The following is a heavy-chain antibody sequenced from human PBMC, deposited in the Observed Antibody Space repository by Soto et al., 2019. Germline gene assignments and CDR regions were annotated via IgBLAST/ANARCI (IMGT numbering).Heavy chain of an antibody. CDR2: ISGSGGST. Sequence: PGGSLRLSCAASGFTFSSYAMSWVRQAPGKGLEWVSAISGSGGSTYYADSVKGRFTISRDNSKNTLYLQMNSLRAEDTAVYYCAKDLGDNWNEVPYFDYWGQGTLVTVSS. D-gene: IGHD1-20*01. CDR3: AKDLGDNWNEVPYFDY. J-gene: IGHJ4*02. CDR1: GFTFSSYA. V-gene: IGHV3-23*01.